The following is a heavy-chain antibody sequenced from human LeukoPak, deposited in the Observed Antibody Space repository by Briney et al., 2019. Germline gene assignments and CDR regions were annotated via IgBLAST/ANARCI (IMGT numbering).Heavy chain of an antibody. CDR2: IYSGGTT. CDR3: ARATAYGLLTGAFDY. CDR1: GGSISSGSFY. Sequence: PSETLSLTCSVSGGSISSGSFYWTWIRQPAGKGLEWIGRIYSGGTTTYSPSLESRVTISVDTSKTQFSLNLTSVTAADTAVYYSARATAYGLLTGAFDYWGPGTLVTVSS. D-gene: IGHD3-10*01. V-gene: IGHV4-61*02. J-gene: IGHJ4*02.